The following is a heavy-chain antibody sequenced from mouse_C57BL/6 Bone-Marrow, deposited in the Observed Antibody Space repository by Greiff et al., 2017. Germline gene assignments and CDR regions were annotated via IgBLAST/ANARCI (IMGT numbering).Heavy chain of an antibody. Sequence: QVQLKQSGPGILQPSQTLSLTCSFSGFSLSTFGMGVGWNRQPSGKGLEWLAHIWWDDDKYYNPALKSRLTISKDTSKNQVFLKIANVDTADTATYYCARILSVVATGFDYWGQGTTLTVSS. D-gene: IGHD1-1*01. CDR1: GFSLSTFGMG. V-gene: IGHV8-8*01. J-gene: IGHJ2*01. CDR3: ARILSVVATGFDY. CDR2: IWWDDDK.